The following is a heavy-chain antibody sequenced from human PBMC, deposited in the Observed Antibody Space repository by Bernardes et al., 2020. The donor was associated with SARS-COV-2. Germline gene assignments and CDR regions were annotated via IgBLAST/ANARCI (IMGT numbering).Heavy chain of an antibody. CDR3: SRDNLRRGYY. CDR2: IKRDGSEK. D-gene: IGHD4-17*01. Sequence: GGSLRLSCAASGFTFSNYWMSWVRQAPGKGLEWVANIKRDGSEKYYVDSVKGRFTISRDNAKNSVYLQMNSLRAEDTAVYYCSRDNLRRGYYWGQGTLVTVSS. V-gene: IGHV3-7*03. J-gene: IGHJ4*02. CDR1: GFTFSNYW.